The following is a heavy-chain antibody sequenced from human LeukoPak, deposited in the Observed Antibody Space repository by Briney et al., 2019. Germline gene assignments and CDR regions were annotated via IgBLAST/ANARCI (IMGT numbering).Heavy chain of an antibody. J-gene: IGHJ4*02. CDR1: GYTFTSYG. V-gene: IGHV1-18*01. CDR2: ISAYNGNT. CDR3: ARGALRGYSYGFAY. D-gene: IGHD5-18*01. Sequence: ASVTVSCKASGYTFTSYGISWVRQAPGQGLEWMGWISAYNGNTNYAQKLQGRVTVTTDTSTSTAYMELRSLRSDDTAVYYCARGALRGYSYGFAYWGQGTLVTVSS.